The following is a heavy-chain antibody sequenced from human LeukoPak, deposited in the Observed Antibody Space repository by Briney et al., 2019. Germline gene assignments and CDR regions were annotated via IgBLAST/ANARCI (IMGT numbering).Heavy chain of an antibody. Sequence: GGSLRLSCAASGFTVSSNYMSWVRQAPGKGLEWVSVIYSGGSTYYADSVKGRFTISRDNSKNTLYLQMNSLRAEDTAVYYCARGYYDILTGAANWFDPWGQGTLVTVSS. CDR2: IYSGGST. J-gene: IGHJ5*02. D-gene: IGHD3-9*01. CDR1: GFTVSSNY. CDR3: ARGYYDILTGAANWFDP. V-gene: IGHV3-66*02.